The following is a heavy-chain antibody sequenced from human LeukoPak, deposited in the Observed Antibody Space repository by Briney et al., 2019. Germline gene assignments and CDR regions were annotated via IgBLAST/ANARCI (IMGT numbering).Heavy chain of an antibody. CDR3: ARVDTAMVTTAFDY. V-gene: IGHV1-69*04. J-gene: IGHJ4*02. CDR2: IIPILGVA. D-gene: IGHD5-18*01. Sequence: SVKVSCKASGGTFSSYAISWVRQAPGQGLEWTGRIIPILGVANYAQKFQGRVTITEDKSTSTAYLELSSLRSEDTAVYYCARVDTAMVTTAFDYWGQGTLVTVSS. CDR1: GGTFSSYA.